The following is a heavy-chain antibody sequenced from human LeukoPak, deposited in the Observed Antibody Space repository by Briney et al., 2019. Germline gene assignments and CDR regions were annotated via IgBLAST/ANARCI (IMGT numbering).Heavy chain of an antibody. D-gene: IGHD3-10*01. CDR2: INPNSGGT. V-gene: IGHV1-2*02. J-gene: IGHJ5*02. Sequence: GASVKVSCKASGYTFTGYYMHWVRQAPGQGLEWMGWINPNSGGTNYAQKFQGRVTMTRDTSISTAYMELSRLRSDDTAVYYCARKGPYYYGSGTVFDPWGQGTLVTVSS. CDR3: ARKGPYYYGSGTVFDP. CDR1: GYTFTGYY.